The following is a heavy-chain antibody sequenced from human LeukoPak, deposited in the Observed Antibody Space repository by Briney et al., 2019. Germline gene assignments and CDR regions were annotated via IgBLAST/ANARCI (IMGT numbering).Heavy chain of an antibody. CDR1: GYTSTGCY. CDR3: ARAAGVPAAMQDYYYYGMDV. CDR2: INPNSGGT. Sequence: ASVKVSCKASGYTSTGCYMHWVRQAPGQGLEWMGWINPNSGGTNYAQKFQGWVTMTRDTSISTAYMELSRLRSDDTAVYYCARAAGVPAAMQDYYYYGMDVWGQGTTVTVSS. D-gene: IGHD2-2*01. J-gene: IGHJ6*02. V-gene: IGHV1-2*04.